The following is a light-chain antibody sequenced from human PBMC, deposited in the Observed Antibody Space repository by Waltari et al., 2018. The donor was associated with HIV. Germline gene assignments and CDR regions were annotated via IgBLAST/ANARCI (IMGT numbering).Light chain of an antibody. V-gene: IGLV1-44*01. CDR1: SSNLGSNA. CDR3: AAWDDSLNDSYV. Sequence: QSVLTQPPSASGTPGQRVTISCSGSSSNLGSNASTCYQQLPGTAPKLLSYSNNQRPSGVPDRFSGSKSGTSASLAISGLQSDDEADYYCAAWDDSLNDSYVFGPGTKVTVL. CDR2: SNN. J-gene: IGLJ1*01.